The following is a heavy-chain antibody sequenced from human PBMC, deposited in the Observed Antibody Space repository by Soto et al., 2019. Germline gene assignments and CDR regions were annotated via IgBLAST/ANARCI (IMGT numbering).Heavy chain of an antibody. J-gene: IGHJ4*02. CDR3: AKELKRSFDY. D-gene: IGHD4-17*01. CDR1: GFIFSSYA. V-gene: IGHV3-30-3*02. Sequence: QVQLVESGGGVVQPGRSLRLSCAASGFIFSSYAMHWVRQAPGKGLEWVAVISYDGSNKYYADSVKGRFTISRDNSKNTLYLQMNSLRAEDTAVYYCAKELKRSFDYWGQGSLVTVSS. CDR2: ISYDGSNK.